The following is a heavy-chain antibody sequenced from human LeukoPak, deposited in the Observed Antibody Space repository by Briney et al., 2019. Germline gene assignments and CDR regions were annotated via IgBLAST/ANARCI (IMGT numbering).Heavy chain of an antibody. CDR3: AREYTLYRSGWFLDY. J-gene: IGHJ4*02. V-gene: IGHV4-39*07. CDR2: IDYSGRN. Sequence: PSETLSLTCTVSGDSSYNSIYSWAWIRQPPGKGLEWIGSIDYSGRNYYNSSLKSRATISIDTSKIQFSLKLDSVTAADTAMYYCAREYTLYRSGWFLDYWAREPWSPSPQ. CDR1: GDSSYNSIYS. D-gene: IGHD6-19*01.